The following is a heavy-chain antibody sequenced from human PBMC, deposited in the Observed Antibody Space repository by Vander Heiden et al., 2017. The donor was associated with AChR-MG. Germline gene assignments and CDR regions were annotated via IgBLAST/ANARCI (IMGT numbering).Heavy chain of an antibody. CDR2: ISGSGGST. V-gene: IGHV3-23*01. D-gene: IGHD4-17*01. CDR1: GFTFSGDA. CDR3: AKTDYGGWGYWYFDL. Sequence: EVQLLASGGGLVQPGGSLRLSCAASGFTFSGDAMSWVRQAPGKGLEWVSAISGSGGSTYYADSVKGRFTISRDNSKNTLYLQMNSLRAEDTAVYYCAKTDYGGWGYWYFDLWGRGTLVTVSS. J-gene: IGHJ2*01.